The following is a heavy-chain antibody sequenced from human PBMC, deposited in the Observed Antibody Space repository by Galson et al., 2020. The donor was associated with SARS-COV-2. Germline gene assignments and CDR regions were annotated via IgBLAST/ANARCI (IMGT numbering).Heavy chain of an antibody. CDR2: IKSKTDGGTT. CDR1: GFTFSNAW. CDR3: TTGSSWDY. V-gene: IGHV3-15*01. Sequence: TGGSLRLSCAASGFTFSNAWMTWVRQAPGKGLEWVGLIKSKTDGGTTDYAAPVKGRFAISRDDSKDTLFLQMNSLKTEDTAMYYCTTGSSWDYWGQGTLVTVSS. J-gene: IGHJ4*02.